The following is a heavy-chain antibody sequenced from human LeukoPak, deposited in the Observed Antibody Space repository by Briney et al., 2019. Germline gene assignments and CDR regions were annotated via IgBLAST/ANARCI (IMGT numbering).Heavy chain of an antibody. CDR2: IYPSDSDT. V-gene: IGHV5-51*01. D-gene: IGHD3-3*01. Sequence: GESLKISCKGSGYSFSNYWIGWVRQMAGKGLEWMGIIYPSDSDTRYSPSFQGQVTMSADKSISTAYLQWSSLKASDTAMYYCARLITIFGVVKGPSDIWGQGTMVTVSS. J-gene: IGHJ3*02. CDR3: ARLITIFGVVKGPSDI. CDR1: GYSFSNYW.